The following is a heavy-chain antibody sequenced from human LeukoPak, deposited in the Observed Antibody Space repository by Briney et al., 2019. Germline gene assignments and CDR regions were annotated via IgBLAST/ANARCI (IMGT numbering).Heavy chain of an antibody. Sequence: PGGSLRLSCAASGFTFSNYYLARVRQAPGEGLEWVSSISGRGDGTYYADSVKGRFTISRDNSKNTLYLQMNSLRAGDTAIYYCVKDEPGSSWYNWGQGTLVTVSS. CDR2: ISGRGDGT. V-gene: IGHV3-23*01. CDR3: VKDEPGSSWYN. J-gene: IGHJ4*02. D-gene: IGHD6-13*01. CDR1: GFTFSNYY.